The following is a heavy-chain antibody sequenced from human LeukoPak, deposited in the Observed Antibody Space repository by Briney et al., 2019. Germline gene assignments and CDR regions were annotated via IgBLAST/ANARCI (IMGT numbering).Heavy chain of an antibody. V-gene: IGHV4-59*08. Sequence: ASETLSLTCTVSGGSISSYYWSWIRQPPGKGLEWIGYIYYSGSTNYNPSLKSRVTISVDTSKNQFSLKLSSVTAADTAVYYCARQEQWLGRVDAFDIWGQGTMVTVSS. CDR3: ARQEQWLGRVDAFDI. CDR1: GGSISSYY. D-gene: IGHD6-19*01. J-gene: IGHJ3*02. CDR2: IYYSGST.